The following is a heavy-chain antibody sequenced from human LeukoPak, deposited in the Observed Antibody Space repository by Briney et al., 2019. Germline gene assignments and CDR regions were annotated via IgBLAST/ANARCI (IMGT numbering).Heavy chain of an antibody. CDR2: ICPSGST. D-gene: IGHD6-6*01. CDR1: GASFSSSHW. Sequence: SETLSLTCAVSGASFSSSHWWSWVRQPPGKGLEWIGEICPSGSTNYNPSLKSRVTVSVDKSNNQFSLNLTSVTAADTAVYYCARALMEAARRDYWGQGTLVTVSS. CDR3: ARALMEAARRDY. J-gene: IGHJ4*02. V-gene: IGHV4-4*02.